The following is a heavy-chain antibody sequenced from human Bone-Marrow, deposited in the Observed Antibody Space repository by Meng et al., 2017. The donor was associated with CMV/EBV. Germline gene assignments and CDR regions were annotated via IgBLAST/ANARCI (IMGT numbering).Heavy chain of an antibody. D-gene: IGHD3-10*01. V-gene: IGHV3-9*03. CDR3: AKDNGGSYYYGMDV. J-gene: IGHJ6*02. Sequence: GGSLRLSCAASGFTFDDYAMHWVRQAPGKGLEWVSGISWNSGSIGYADSVKGRFTISRDNAKNSLYLPMNSLRAEDMALYYCAKDNGGSYYYGMDVWGQGTTVTVSS. CDR1: GFTFDDYA. CDR2: ISWNSGSI.